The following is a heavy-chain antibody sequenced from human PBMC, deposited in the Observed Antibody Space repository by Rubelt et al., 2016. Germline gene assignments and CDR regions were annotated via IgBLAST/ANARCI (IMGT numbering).Heavy chain of an antibody. J-gene: IGHJ5*02. Sequence: QVQLVQSGAEVKKPGASVKVSYKASGYTFTGYYLHLLRQAPGQGLEWMGWINPNSGDTNYAQKFQGRVTMTRDTSISTAYMDLSRLRSDDTAVYYCARVPYCGVDCPNWFDPWGQGTLVTVSS. D-gene: IGHD2-21*02. CDR2: INPNSGDT. V-gene: IGHV1-2*02. CDR1: GYTFTGYY. CDR3: ARVPYCGVDCPNWFDP.